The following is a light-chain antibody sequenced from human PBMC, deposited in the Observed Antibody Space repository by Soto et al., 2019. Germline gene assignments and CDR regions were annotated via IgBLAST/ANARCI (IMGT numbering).Light chain of an antibody. CDR1: QSIISSY. J-gene: IGKJ2*01. CDR3: QQYGNSVPFT. Sequence: EVVLTQSPGTLSLSPGEGATLSCRASQSIISSYLAWYQHKPGQAPRLLIYGVSSRATGVPDRFSGSGSGTDFTLTISRVEPEDFAVYYCQQYGNSVPFTFGQGTKLEIK. CDR2: GVS. V-gene: IGKV3-20*01.